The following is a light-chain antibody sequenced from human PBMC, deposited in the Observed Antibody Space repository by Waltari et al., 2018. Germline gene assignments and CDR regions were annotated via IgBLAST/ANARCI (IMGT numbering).Light chain of an antibody. CDR1: QGIRVD. J-gene: IGKJ1*01. V-gene: IGKV1-6*01. CDR2: GAS. Sequence: AIHVTQSPSSLSASVGDRVMITCRAIQGIRVDLAWYQQKSGKAPKLLIYGASTIQSGVPSRFSGNGSDTDFTLTISSLQPEDIATYYCLQDYSYPRTFGQGTKVEIK. CDR3: LQDYSYPRT.